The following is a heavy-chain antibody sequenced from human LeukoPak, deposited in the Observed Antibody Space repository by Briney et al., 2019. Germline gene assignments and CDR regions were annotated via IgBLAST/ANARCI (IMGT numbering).Heavy chain of an antibody. J-gene: IGHJ4*02. CDR2: MFYSGNT. Sequence: SETLSLTCTVSGGSISSSSYYWGWIRQPPGKGLEWVGSMFYSGNTHYNPSLKSRVTISVDTSKNQFSLKLSSVTAADTAVYYCARAKPGLGYGDYVVTGYYFDYWGQGTLVTVSS. V-gene: IGHV4-39*07. CDR1: GGSISSSSYY. CDR3: ARAKPGLGYGDYVVTGYYFDY. D-gene: IGHD4-17*01.